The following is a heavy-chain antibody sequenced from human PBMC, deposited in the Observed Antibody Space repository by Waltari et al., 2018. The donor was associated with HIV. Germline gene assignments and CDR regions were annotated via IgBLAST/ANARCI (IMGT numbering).Heavy chain of an antibody. CDR3: ARDTPDAYYYDTSGYWS. CDR2: INPNSGGT. V-gene: IGHV1-2*02. Sequence: QVQLVQSGAEVKKPGASVKVSCKASGYTFTGYSMHWVRQAPGQGLEWMGWINPNSGGTNDAQKFQGRVTMTRDPSISTAYMELSRLRSDDTAVYYCARDTPDAYYYDTSGYWSWGQGTLVTVSS. J-gene: IGHJ5*02. CDR1: GYTFTGYS. D-gene: IGHD3-22*01.